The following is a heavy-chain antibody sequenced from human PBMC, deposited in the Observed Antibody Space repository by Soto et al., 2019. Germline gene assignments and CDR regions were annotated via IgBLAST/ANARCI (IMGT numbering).Heavy chain of an antibody. V-gene: IGHV3-48*03. CDR3: ASVWSGYSGAQY. CDR2: ITRGGSII. D-gene: IGHD3-3*01. J-gene: IGHJ4*02. CDR1: GFTFSSYE. Sequence: EVQLVESGGGLVQPGGSLRLSCAASGFTFSSYEMIWVRQAPGEGLECLSYITRGGSIIHYADSVKGRFTISRDNAKNSRYLQMNSLRAEDSAVYYCASVWSGYSGAQYWGQGTLVTVSS.